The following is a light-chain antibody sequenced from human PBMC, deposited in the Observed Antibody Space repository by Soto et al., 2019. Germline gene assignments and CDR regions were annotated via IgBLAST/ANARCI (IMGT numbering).Light chain of an antibody. Sequence: DIQMTQSPSTLSASVGDRVAITCRASQSIGRWLAWYQQKPGKAPKLLIYKASSLESGVQSRFSGSGSETEFTLTISSLQADDFASYYCQHYKSYPYSFGQGTKLEI. CDR1: QSIGRW. J-gene: IGKJ2*03. CDR3: QHYKSYPYS. V-gene: IGKV1-5*03. CDR2: KAS.